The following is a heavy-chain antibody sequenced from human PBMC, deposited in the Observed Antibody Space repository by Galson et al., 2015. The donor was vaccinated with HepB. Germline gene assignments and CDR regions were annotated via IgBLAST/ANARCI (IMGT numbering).Heavy chain of an antibody. CDR2: INAYSRKT. CDR3: ARGALVAVVDATQNNWFDP. V-gene: IGHV1-18*01. D-gene: IGHD2-15*01. Sequence: SVKVSCKASGYTFSSYSITWVRQAPGQGLEWMGWINAYSRKTNYARQLQGRVTMTTDTSTSTAYMELRSLRSDDTAVYYCARGALVAVVDATQNNWFDPGAREPWSPSPQ. J-gene: IGHJ5*02. CDR1: GYTFSSYS.